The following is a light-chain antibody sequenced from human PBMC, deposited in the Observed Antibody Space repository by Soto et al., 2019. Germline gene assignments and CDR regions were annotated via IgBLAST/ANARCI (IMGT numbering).Light chain of an antibody. Sequence: EIVMTQSPATLSVSPGERATLSCRASQSISRNLAWYQQKPGQAPRLLIYAASTRATGLPARFSGSGSGTEFTLTISSLQSEDFAVYSCQQYNNWPQTFGQGTKVDIK. CDR3: QQYNNWPQT. J-gene: IGKJ1*01. CDR1: QSISRN. V-gene: IGKV3-15*01. CDR2: AAS.